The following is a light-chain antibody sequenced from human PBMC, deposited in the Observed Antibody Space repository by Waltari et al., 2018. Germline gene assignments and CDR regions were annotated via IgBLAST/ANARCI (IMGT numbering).Light chain of an antibody. CDR1: QSVRNNY. Sequence: EIVLTQSPGTLSLSPGERATLFCRASQSVRNNYLAWYQQKPGQAPRLLIYSASSRGTGIPDRFSGSGSGTDFTLTISSLEPEDFVVYFCQQYGTSPYTFGQGTKLEI. CDR3: QQYGTSPYT. CDR2: SAS. J-gene: IGKJ2*01. V-gene: IGKV3-20*01.